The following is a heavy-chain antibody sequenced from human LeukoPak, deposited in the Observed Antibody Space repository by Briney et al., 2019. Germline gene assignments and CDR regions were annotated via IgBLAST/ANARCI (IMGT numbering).Heavy chain of an antibody. CDR1: GGSFSGYY. D-gene: IGHD5-24*01. Sequence: SETLSLTCAVYGGSFSGYYWTWIRQPPGKGLEWVGEIHYSGRINYNPSLKSRVTISADTSNNHFSLKMNSVTAADTAVYYCSRGTDAYKCGNSWGQGTLVTVSS. V-gene: IGHV4-34*01. CDR2: IHYSGRI. CDR3: SRGTDAYKCGNS. J-gene: IGHJ4*02.